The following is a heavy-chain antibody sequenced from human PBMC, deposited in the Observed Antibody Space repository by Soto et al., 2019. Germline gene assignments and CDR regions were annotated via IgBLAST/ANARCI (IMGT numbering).Heavy chain of an antibody. J-gene: IGHJ4*02. CDR2: IGAYNGAT. CDR1: GFTFTHYG. V-gene: IGHV1-18*01. Sequence: ASVKVSCKTSGFTFTHYGIRWVRQAPGQGLEWMGWIGAYNGATNYAQKFQDRLTMTTDASTSTAYMELRSLRSDDTAVYFCARASNASNWDYWGQGTLVTVSS. CDR3: ARASNASNWDY. D-gene: IGHD6-13*01.